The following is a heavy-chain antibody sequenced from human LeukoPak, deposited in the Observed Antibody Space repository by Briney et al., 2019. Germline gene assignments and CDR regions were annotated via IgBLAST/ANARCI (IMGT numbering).Heavy chain of an antibody. J-gene: IGHJ5*02. Sequence: PSETLSLTCAVYGGSFSGYYWSWIRQPPGKGLEWIGEINHSGSANYNPSLKSRVTISVDTSKNQFSLKLSSVTAADTAVYYCARQQGLRYFDWYYSDWFDPWGQGTLVTVSS. CDR2: INHSGSA. D-gene: IGHD3-9*01. CDR1: GGSFSGYY. CDR3: ARQQGLRYFDWYYSDWFDP. V-gene: IGHV4-34*01.